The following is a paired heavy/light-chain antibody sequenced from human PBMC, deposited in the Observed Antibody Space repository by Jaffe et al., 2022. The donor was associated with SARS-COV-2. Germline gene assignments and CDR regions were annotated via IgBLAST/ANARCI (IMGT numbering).Heavy chain of an antibody. J-gene: IGHJ4*02. V-gene: IGHV1-2*02. CDR3: ARGPATGAFDY. CDR2: INPKRGDT. Sequence: QVQLVQSGAEMKEPGASVKVSCKSSGYTFTAIFIHWIRQAPGQGPEWLGWINPKRGDTFFAQKFQGRVTMTSDTSISTAYMELSRLTSDDTAVYYCARGPATGAFDYWGQGTLVTVSS. D-gene: IGHD7-27*01. CDR1: GYTFTAIF.
Light chain of an antibody. CDR1: QSVSSTY. V-gene: IGKV3-20*01. CDR3: QQHGSSSYT. Sequence: EIVLTQSPGTLCLSPGERVTLSCRASQSVSSTYLAWYQQKPGQAPRLLIYSTSNRATGIPDRFSGSGSGTDFTLTISRLEPEDFAVYYCQQHGSSSYTFGQGTRLEI. J-gene: IGKJ2*01. CDR2: STS.